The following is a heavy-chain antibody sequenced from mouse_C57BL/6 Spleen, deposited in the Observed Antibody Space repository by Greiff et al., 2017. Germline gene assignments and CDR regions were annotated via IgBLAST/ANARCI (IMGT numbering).Heavy chain of an antibody. CDR3: ARVGLTVARYFGV. D-gene: IGHD1-1*01. CDR1: GFTFSSYA. CDR2: ISDGGSYT. J-gene: IGHJ1*03. Sequence: DVMLVESGGGLVKPGGSLKLSCAASGFTFSSYAMSWVRQTPEKRLEWVATISDGGSYTYYPDNVKGRFTISRDNAKNNLYLQMSHLKSEDTAMYYCARVGLTVARYFGVWGTGTTVTVSS. V-gene: IGHV5-4*03.